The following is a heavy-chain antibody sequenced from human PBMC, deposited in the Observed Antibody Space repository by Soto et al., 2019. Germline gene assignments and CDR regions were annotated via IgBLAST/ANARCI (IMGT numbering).Heavy chain of an antibody. CDR2: ISSSSSTI. CDR1: GFTFSSYS. J-gene: IGHJ3*02. CDR3: ARSRRGVKPVAGEADAFDI. Sequence: HPGGSLRLSCAASGFTFSSYSMNWVRQAPGKGLEWVSYISSSSSTIYYADSVKGRFTISRDNAKNSLYLQMNSLRAEDTAVYYCARSRRGVKPVAGEADAFDIWGQGTMVTVSS. V-gene: IGHV3-48*01. D-gene: IGHD6-19*01.